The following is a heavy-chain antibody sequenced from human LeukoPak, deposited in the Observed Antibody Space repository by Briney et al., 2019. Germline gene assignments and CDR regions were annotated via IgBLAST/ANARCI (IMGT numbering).Heavy chain of an antibody. D-gene: IGHD6-13*01. CDR3: ARDQRDVAAAGYYYYGMDV. J-gene: IGHJ6*02. Sequence: GGSLRLSCAASGFTFSSYAMHWVRQAPGKGLEWVAVISYDGSNKYYADSVKGRFTISRDNSKNTLYLQMNSLRAEDTAVYYCARDQRDVAAAGYYYYGMDVWGQGTTVTVSS. CDR1: GFTFSSYA. CDR2: ISYDGSNK. V-gene: IGHV3-30-3*01.